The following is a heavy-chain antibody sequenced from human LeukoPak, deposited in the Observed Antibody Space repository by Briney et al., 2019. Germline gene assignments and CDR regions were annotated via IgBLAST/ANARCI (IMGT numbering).Heavy chain of an antibody. D-gene: IGHD1-26*01. J-gene: IGHJ5*02. CDR3: ARDPGDIVGATNWFDP. CDR2: INPNSGGT. V-gene: IGHV1-2*02. Sequence: ASVKVSCKASGYTFTGYYMHWVRQAPGQGLEWMGWINPNSGGTNYAQKFQGRVTMTRDTSIRTAYMELSRLRSDDTAVYYCARDPGDIVGATNWFDPWGQGTLVTVSS. CDR1: GYTFTGYY.